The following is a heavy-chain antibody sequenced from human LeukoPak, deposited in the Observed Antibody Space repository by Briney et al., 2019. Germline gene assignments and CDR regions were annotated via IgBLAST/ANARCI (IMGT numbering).Heavy chain of an antibody. CDR3: ARLSRSYFDY. J-gene: IGHJ4*02. CDR2: INHSGST. CDR1: GGSFSGYY. Sequence: SETLSLTCAVYGGSFSGYYWSWIRQPPGKGLEWIGEINHSGSTNYNPSLKGRVTISVDTSKNQFSLKLSSVTAADTAVYYCARLSRSYFDYWGQGTLVTVSS. D-gene: IGHD2-2*01. V-gene: IGHV4-34*01.